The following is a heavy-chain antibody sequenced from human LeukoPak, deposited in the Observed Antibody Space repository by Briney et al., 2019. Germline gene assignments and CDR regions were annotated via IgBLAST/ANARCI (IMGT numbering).Heavy chain of an antibody. V-gene: IGHV4-59*01. CDR2: IDYSGST. D-gene: IGHD6-13*01. Sequence: PSETLSLTCTGSGGSISSYYWSWIRQPPGKELEWICYIDYSGSTNYNPSLKSRVTISVDTSKNQFSLKLSSVTAADTAVYYCVGVVWYSSSWYYFDYWGQGTLVTVSS. CDR3: VGVVWYSSSWYYFDY. J-gene: IGHJ4*02. CDR1: GGSISSYY.